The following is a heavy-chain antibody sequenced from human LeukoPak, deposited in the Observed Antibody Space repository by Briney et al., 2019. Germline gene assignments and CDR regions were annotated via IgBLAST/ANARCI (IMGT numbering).Heavy chain of an antibody. Sequence: SGPTLVNPTQTLTLTCTFSGFSLSTSGMCVSWIRQPPGKALKWLTRIDWDDDKYYSTSLRTRLTISKDTSKNQVILTMTNMDPVDTATYYCARINYDRSKGFDYWGQGTLVTVSS. V-gene: IGHV2-70*11. J-gene: IGHJ4*02. CDR1: GFSLSTSGMC. CDR3: ARINYDRSKGFDY. D-gene: IGHD3-22*01. CDR2: IDWDDDK.